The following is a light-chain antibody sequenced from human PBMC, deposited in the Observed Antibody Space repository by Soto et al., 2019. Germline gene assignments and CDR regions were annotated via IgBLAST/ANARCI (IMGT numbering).Light chain of an antibody. V-gene: IGKV3-20*01. CDR3: QEYGTSRT. Sequence: IVLTQAPGTLSLSPGERATLSCRASESVSSSFLAWYQQSPRQPPRLLIYAASNTAPGIPDRFSGSGSGTDFTLTISRLEPEDFAVYYCQEYGTSRTFGQGTKVDI. CDR2: AAS. CDR1: ESVSSSF. J-gene: IGKJ1*01.